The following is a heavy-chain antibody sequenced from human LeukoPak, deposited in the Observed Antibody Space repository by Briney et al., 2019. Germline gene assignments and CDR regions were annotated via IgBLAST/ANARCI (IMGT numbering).Heavy chain of an antibody. CDR1: GFTLSSYS. J-gene: IGHJ3*02. CDR2: ISRSSSYI. D-gene: IGHD2-2*01. Sequence: GGSLRLSCAASGFTLSSYSMNWVRQAPGKGLEWVSSISRSSSYIYYADSVKGRFTISRDNAKNSLYLQMNSLRAEDTAVYYCARDQYCSSTSCSGGALDIWGQGTMVTVSS. V-gene: IGHV3-21*01. CDR3: ARDQYCSSTSCSGGALDI.